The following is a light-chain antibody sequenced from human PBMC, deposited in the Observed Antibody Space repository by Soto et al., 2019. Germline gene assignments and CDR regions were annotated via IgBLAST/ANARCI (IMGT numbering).Light chain of an antibody. Sequence: DIQMPQSPSTLSASVGDRVTINCRASQSISSWLAWYQQKPGQAPKLLIYDASSLESGVPSRFSGSGSGTEFTLTISSLQHDDFATYYCQHYNSYSEAFGQGTKVDIK. J-gene: IGKJ1*01. CDR3: QHYNSYSEA. CDR1: QSISSW. CDR2: DAS. V-gene: IGKV1-5*01.